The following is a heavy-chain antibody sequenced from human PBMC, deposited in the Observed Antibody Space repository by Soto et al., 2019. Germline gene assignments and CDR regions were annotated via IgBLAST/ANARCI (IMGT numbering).Heavy chain of an antibody. CDR2: INPSGGST. CDR1: GYTFTSYY. V-gene: IGHV1-46*01. CDR3: ARVISSSSSDYYYGMDV. Sequence: QVQLVQSGAEVKKPGASVKVSCKASGYTFTSYYMHWVRQAPGQGLEWMGIINPSGGSTSYAQKFQGRVTMTRDTSTSTVYMELSSLSSEDTAVYYCARVISSSSSDYYYGMDVWGQGTTVTVSS. J-gene: IGHJ6*02. D-gene: IGHD6-6*01.